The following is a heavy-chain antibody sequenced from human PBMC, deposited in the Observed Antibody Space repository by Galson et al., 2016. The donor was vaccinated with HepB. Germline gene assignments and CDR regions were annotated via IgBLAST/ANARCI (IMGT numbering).Heavy chain of an antibody. Sequence: SLRLSCAPSGFTFSSYEINWVRQAPGKGLEWVSYISSSGSTIYYADSVKGRFTISRDNAKSSLYLQMNSLRAEDTAVYYCAKERSSYFDYWGQGTLVTVSS. D-gene: IGHD6-6*01. CDR1: GFTFSSYE. V-gene: IGHV3-48*03. CDR2: ISSSGSTI. CDR3: AKERSSYFDY. J-gene: IGHJ4*02.